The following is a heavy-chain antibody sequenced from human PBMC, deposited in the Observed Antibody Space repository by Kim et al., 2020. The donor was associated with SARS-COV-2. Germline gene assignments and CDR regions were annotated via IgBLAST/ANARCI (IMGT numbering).Heavy chain of an antibody. J-gene: IGHJ4*02. Sequence: SETLSLTCTVSGGSIISYYWSWIRQPPGKGLEWIGHIYYSWSTNYNPSLNSRVTISVDTSKNQFSLDLSSVTAADTAVYYCARGPNRYYFDYWGQGTLVTVSS. CDR1: GGSIISYY. CDR3: ARGPNRYYFDY. V-gene: IGHV4-59*01. CDR2: IYYSWST.